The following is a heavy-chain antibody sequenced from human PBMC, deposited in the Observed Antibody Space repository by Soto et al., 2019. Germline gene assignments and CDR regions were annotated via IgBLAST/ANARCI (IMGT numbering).Heavy chain of an antibody. CDR3: TRQGVIRFLEWLSPPSYMHV. CDR1: GFTFSSYG. Sequence: GGSLRLSCAASGFTFSSYGMHWVRQAPGKGLEWVAVIWYDGSNKYYADSVKGRFTISRDNSKNTAYLQMNSLKTEDTAVYYCTRQGVIRFLEWLSPPSYMHVWGKGTTVTVSS. J-gene: IGHJ6*03. V-gene: IGHV3-33*01. CDR2: IWYDGSNK. D-gene: IGHD3-3*01.